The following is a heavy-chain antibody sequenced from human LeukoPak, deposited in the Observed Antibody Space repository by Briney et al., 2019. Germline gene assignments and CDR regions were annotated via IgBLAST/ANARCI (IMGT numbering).Heavy chain of an antibody. D-gene: IGHD3-22*01. CDR1: GFTFSSYE. Sequence: GGSLRPSCAASGFTFSSYEMNWVRQAPGKGLEWVSYISSSGSTIFYADSVKGRFSISRDNAKNSLYLQMNSLRAEDTAVYYCARKYYFDNSGYSFYYWGQGTLVTVFS. V-gene: IGHV3-48*03. CDR2: ISSSGSTI. CDR3: ARKYYFDNSGYSFYY. J-gene: IGHJ4*02.